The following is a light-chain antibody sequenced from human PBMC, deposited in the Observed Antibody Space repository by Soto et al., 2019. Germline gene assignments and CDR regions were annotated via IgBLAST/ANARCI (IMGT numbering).Light chain of an antibody. CDR1: RSISNN. CDR3: QQYTEWPPLT. J-gene: IGKJ4*01. V-gene: IGKV3-15*01. Sequence: IVMTQSPATLSASPGERATLSCRASRSISNNVALYQQKPGQAPRLLRYGASTRATGIPARFSASGSRTEFTLTISSLQSEDFAVYCCQQYTEWPPLTFGGGTKVEI. CDR2: GAS.